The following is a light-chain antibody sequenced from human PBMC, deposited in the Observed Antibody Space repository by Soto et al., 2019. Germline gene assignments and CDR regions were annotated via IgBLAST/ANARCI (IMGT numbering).Light chain of an antibody. Sequence: QSVLTQPASVSASPGQSITISCTGTSSDVGGYNYVSWYQQHPGKAPKLMIFDVTNRPSGVSNRFSASKSGNTASLTISGLQAEDEADYYCSSYKKSSTLYVFGTGTKLTVL. J-gene: IGLJ1*01. CDR1: SSDVGGYNY. CDR3: SSYKKSSTLYV. CDR2: DVT. V-gene: IGLV2-14*01.